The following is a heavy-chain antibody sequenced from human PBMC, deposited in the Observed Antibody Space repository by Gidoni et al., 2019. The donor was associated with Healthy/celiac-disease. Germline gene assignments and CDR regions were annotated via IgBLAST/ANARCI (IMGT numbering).Heavy chain of an antibody. CDR1: GFTFSSYS. CDR2: ISSSSSTI. J-gene: IGHJ4*02. Sequence: EVQLVESGGGLVQPGGSLRISCAASGFTFSSYSMNWVRQAPGKGLEWVSYISSSSSTIYYADSVKGRFTISRDNAKNSLYLQMNSLRAEDTAVYYCARGQWLVRYWGQGTLVTVSS. D-gene: IGHD6-19*01. CDR3: ARGQWLVRY. V-gene: IGHV3-48*01.